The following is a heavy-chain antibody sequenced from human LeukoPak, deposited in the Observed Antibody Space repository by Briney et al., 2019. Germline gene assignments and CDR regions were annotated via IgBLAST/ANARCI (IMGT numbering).Heavy chain of an antibody. D-gene: IGHD6-19*01. CDR3: ARVGLDNTGWHISWFDP. CDR2: ITTNGAST. Sequence: GGSLRLSCAASGFIFSDYYMTWIRQAPGKGLEWISYITTNGASTYYAGSVKGRFTISRDNAQNSLFLQMNSLRAEDTAIYYCARVGLDNTGWHISWFDPWGQGTLVTVSS. V-gene: IGHV3-11*01. J-gene: IGHJ5*02. CDR1: GFIFSDYY.